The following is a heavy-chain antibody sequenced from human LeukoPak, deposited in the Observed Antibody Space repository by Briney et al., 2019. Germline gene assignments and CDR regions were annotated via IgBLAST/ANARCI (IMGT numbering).Heavy chain of an antibody. CDR1: GGPISSNDYY. D-gene: IGHD1-26*01. V-gene: IGHV4-39*01. J-gene: IGHJ4*02. CDR2: IYYSGNT. CDR3: ARQPLVGHTTEEFH. Sequence: PSETLSLTCTVSGGPISSNDYYWGWIRQPPGKGLEWIGSIYYSGNTYQNPSLKSRVTISVDTSKNQFSLRLRSVTAADTAVYYCARQPLVGHTTEEFHWGQGTLVSVSS.